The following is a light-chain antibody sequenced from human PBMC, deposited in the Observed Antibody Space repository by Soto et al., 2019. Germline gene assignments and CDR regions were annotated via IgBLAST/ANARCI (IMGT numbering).Light chain of an antibody. CDR1: QSITTS. CDR3: QQSYSTPFT. Sequence: DLQMTQAPSSLSASVGDRVTITCRASQSITTSLSWYQQKPGKAPKVLIYGASNLQGGVPSRFSGSGSGTDFTLTISSLQPEDFAAYYCQQSYSTPFTFGPGTRVDVK. J-gene: IGKJ3*01. V-gene: IGKV1-39*01. CDR2: GAS.